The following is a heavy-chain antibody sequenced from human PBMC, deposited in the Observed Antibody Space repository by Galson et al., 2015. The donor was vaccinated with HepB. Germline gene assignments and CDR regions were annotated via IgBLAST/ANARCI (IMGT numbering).Heavy chain of an antibody. D-gene: IGHD3-10*01. Sequence: SLRRSCAASEFTFSNHGMHRVRQTPGKGLEWVALISSAGTRKYFADSVKGRFTISRDNSKNTLYLQMNSLRSEDTAVYYCAKASGPDYYMDVWGKGTTVTVSS. CDR2: ISSAGTRK. CDR3: AKASGPDYYMDV. CDR1: EFTFSNHG. V-gene: IGHV3-30*18. J-gene: IGHJ6*03.